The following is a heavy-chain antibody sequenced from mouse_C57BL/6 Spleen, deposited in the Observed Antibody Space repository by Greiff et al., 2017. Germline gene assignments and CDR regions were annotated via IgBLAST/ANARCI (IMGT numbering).Heavy chain of an antibody. CDR3: ARNEGVLFDY. CDR2: FYPGNGSI. J-gene: IGHJ2*01. V-gene: IGHV1-62-2*01. Sequence: QVPLKESGAELVKPGASVKLSCKASGYTFTEYSIHWVKQRPGQGLEWIGWFYPGNGSIKYNEKFKDKATLTADKSSSTAYMELSRLTSEDSAVYFCARNEGVLFDYWGQGTTLTVSS. CDR1: GYTFTEYS.